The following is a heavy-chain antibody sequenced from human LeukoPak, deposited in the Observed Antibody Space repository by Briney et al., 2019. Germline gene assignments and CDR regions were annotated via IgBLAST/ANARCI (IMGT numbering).Heavy chain of an antibody. J-gene: IGHJ4*01. V-gene: IGHV4-4*07. CDR3: ARYFVDSNSYYYPDY. D-gene: IGHD3-22*01. CDR1: GGFLSGFY. Sequence: SETLSLTCTVSGGFLSGFYWSWIQQPTGKGLKSIRRIYSSGSPDYNPSLKIRVTMSIDKSRNQFSLKLSSVTAADTAVYYCARYFVDSNSYYYPDYWGHGTLVTVPS. CDR2: IYSSGSP.